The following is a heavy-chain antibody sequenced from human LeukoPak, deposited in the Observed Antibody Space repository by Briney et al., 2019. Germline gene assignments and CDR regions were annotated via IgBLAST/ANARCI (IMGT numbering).Heavy chain of an antibody. J-gene: IGHJ4*02. Sequence: GGSLRLSCASSGFTFGNFGMHWVSQAPGKGLEWLSTIWYDGSRKHYVDSVQGRFTISRDNSKNTLYLQMNSLRVEDTAVYYCARGTGGIDYWGQGTLVTVSS. CDR1: GFTFGNFG. CDR2: IWYDGSRK. V-gene: IGHV3-33*01. CDR3: ARGTGGIDY.